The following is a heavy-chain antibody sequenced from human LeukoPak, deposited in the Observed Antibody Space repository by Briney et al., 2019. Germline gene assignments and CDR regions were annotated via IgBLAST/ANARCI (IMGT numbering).Heavy chain of an antibody. CDR1: GGSISSGDYY. D-gene: IGHD3-3*01. Sequence: SETLSLTCTVSGGSISSGDYYWSWIRQPAGKGLEGIGRIYTSGSTNYNPSLKSRVTISVDTSKNQFSLKLSSVTAADTAVYYCARDLGFLEWWGQGTLVTVSS. CDR2: IYTSGST. V-gene: IGHV4-61*02. CDR3: ARDLGFLEW. J-gene: IGHJ4*02.